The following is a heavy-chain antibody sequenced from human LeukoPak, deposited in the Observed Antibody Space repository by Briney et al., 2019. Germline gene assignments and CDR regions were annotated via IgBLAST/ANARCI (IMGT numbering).Heavy chain of an antibody. CDR2: IYSGGST. CDR3: ARALGSGSYYGMDV. V-gene: IGHV3-53*01. D-gene: IGHD1-26*01. CDR1: GFTVSSNY. J-gene: IGHJ6*02. Sequence: PGGSLRLSCAASGFTVSSNYMSWVRQAPGKGLEWVSVIYSGGSTYCADSVKGRFTISRDNSKNTLYLQMNSLRAEDTAVYYCARALGSGSYYGMDVWGQGTTVTVSS.